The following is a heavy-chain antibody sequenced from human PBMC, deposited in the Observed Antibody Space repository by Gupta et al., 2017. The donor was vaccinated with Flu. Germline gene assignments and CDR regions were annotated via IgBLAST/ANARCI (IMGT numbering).Heavy chain of an antibody. V-gene: IGHV3-33*08. CDR3: ARGTVDTVLGDGMDV. CDR1: GFNFRTYG. CDR2: IWFDGSRM. Sequence: QVHLVESGGGVVQPGRSLRLSCAASGFNFRTYGMHWVRQAPGKGLGWVAVIWFDGSRMYYAGSVKGRFTISRDNSKNTLYLQMNSLRVDDTGIYYCARGTVDTVLGDGMDVWGQGTTVTVPS. D-gene: IGHD3-16*01. J-gene: IGHJ6*02.